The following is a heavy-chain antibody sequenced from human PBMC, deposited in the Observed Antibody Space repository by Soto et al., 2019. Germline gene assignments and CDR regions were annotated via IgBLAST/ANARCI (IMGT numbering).Heavy chain of an antibody. CDR3: ARVLGSGWFGY. CDR1: GFTLSSSW. Sequence: EVQLVESGGGLVQPGGSLRLSCAASGFTLSSSWMSWVRQAPGKGLEWVANIKEDGSDKYYVDSVKGRFAISRDNAKNSLYLQMNGLRVEDTAVYYCARVLGSGWFGYWGQGTLVTVSS. V-gene: IGHV3-7*01. CDR2: IKEDGSDK. J-gene: IGHJ5*01. D-gene: IGHD6-19*01.